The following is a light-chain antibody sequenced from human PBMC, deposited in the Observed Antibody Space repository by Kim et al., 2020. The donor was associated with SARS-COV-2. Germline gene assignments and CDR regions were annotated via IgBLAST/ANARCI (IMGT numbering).Light chain of an antibody. CDR3: QQYYSYPFT. CDR2: AAS. V-gene: IGKV1-8*01. CDR1: QGISRY. Sequence: SASTGGRVTLTCRASQGISRYLAWYQQKPGKAPKLLIYAASTLQSGVPSRFSGSGSGTDFTLTISCLQSEDFATYYCQQYYSYPFTFGPGTKVDIK. J-gene: IGKJ3*01.